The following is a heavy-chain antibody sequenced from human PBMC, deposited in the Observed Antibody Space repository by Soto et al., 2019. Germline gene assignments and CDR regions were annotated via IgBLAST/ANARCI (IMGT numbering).Heavy chain of an antibody. CDR1: GGSVSSGSYY. CDR2: IYYSGST. Sequence: SETLSLTCTVSGGSVSSGSYYWSWIRQPPGKGLEWIGYIYYSGSTNYNPSLKSRVTISVDTSKNQFSLKLSSVTAADTAVYYWARDGGSGSYYYFDYWGKGTLVTVSS. D-gene: IGHD1-26*01. J-gene: IGHJ4*02. CDR3: ARDGGSGSYYYFDY. V-gene: IGHV4-61*01.